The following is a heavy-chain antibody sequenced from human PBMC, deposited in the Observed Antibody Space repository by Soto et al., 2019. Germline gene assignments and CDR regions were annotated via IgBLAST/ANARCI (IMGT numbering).Heavy chain of an antibody. J-gene: IGHJ4*02. D-gene: IGHD2-15*01. CDR1: GFTFSSYA. V-gene: IGHV3-23*01. CDR2: ISASGGST. Sequence: PGGSLRLSCAASGFTFSSYAMSWVRQAPGKGLEWVSAISASGGSTYYADSVKGRFTISRDNSKNTLYLQMNSLRAEDTAVYYCAKSLIGYCSGGSCYALDYWGQGTLVTVS. CDR3: AKSLIGYCSGGSCYALDY.